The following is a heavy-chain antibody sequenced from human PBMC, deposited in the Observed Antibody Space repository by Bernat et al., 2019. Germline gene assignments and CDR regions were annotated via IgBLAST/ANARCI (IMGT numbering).Heavy chain of an antibody. CDR3: ARDREGSSFNPIYFDF. CDR2: ISYDGSTK. Sequence: VQLVESGGGLVKPGGSLRLSCAASGFTFSSYSMNWVRQAPGKGLEGVAVISYDGSTKYYAASVKGRFTISRDNSKNTLYLQINTLKSEDTAVHYCARDREGSSFNPIYFDFWGQGTLVTVS. V-gene: IGHV3-30*03. J-gene: IGHJ4*02. D-gene: IGHD6-6*01. CDR1: GFTFSSYS.